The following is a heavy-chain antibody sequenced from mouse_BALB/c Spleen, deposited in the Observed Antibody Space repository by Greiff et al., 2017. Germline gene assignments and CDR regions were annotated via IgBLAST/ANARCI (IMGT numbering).Heavy chain of an antibody. CDR1: GYAFSSYW. CDR2: IYPGDGDT. J-gene: IGHJ3*01. D-gene: IGHD2-14*01. Sequence: QVQLQQSGAELVRPGSSVKISCKASGYAFSSYWMNWVKQRPGQGLEWIGQIYPGDGDTNYNGKFKGKATLTADKSSSTAYMQLSSLTSEDSAVYCCARSDRYDGFAYWGQGTLVTVSA. CDR3: ARSDRYDGFAY. V-gene: IGHV1-80*01.